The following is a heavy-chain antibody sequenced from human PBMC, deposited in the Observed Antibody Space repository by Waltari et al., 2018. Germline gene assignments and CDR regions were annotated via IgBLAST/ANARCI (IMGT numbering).Heavy chain of an antibody. D-gene: IGHD5-18*01. Sequence: QVQLQESGPGLVKPSGTLSLTCSVSGYSISSDFYWGWIRQPPGKGLEWIATVSHRDSTYYNPSLMRRLTLSVDTSNNQFSLNLRSVTAADTAVYYCAGLRGFNYAFEPWGRGALVTVSS. CDR3: AGLRGFNYAFEP. V-gene: IGHV4-38-2*02. CDR2: VSHRDST. CDR1: GYSISSDFY. J-gene: IGHJ5*02.